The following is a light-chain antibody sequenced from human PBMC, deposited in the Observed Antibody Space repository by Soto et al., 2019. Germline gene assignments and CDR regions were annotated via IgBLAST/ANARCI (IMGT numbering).Light chain of an antibody. J-gene: IGKJ1*01. V-gene: IGKV1-5*03. CDR1: QSISTW. CDR3: QHYNTYTRA. Sequence: DIQMTQSPSTLSASVGDRITITCRASQSISTWLAWYQQKPGKAPKLLIYKASSLQSGVPSRFSGSGSGTEFTLTISSLQPDDSATSYCQHYNTYTRAFGQGTKVEIK. CDR2: KAS.